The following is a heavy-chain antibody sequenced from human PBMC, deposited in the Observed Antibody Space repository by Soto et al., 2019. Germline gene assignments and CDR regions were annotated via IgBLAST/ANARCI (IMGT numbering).Heavy chain of an antibody. D-gene: IGHD1-26*01. CDR2: INHSGSA. V-gene: IGHV4-34*01. CDR3: ARGLITGSQYSGGRYYFDS. J-gene: IGHJ4*02. Sequence: PSETLSLTCDVYGGSFSGYIWTWIRQTPGKGLQWIGQINHSGSANYNPSLKSRVTISVHTSNSQFSLELSSVTAADTAVYYCARGLITGSQYSGGRYYFDSWGQGTQVTGSS. CDR1: GGSFSGYI.